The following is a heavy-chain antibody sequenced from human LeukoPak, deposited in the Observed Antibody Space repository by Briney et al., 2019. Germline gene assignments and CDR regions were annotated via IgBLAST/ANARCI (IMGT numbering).Heavy chain of an antibody. CDR2: IIPILGIA. Sequence: SVKVSCKASGGTFSSYAISWVRQAPGQGLEWMGRIIPILGIANYAQKFQGRVTITADKSTSTAYMELSSLRSEGTAVYYCARVTYDSSEGAFDIWGQGTMVTVSS. CDR1: GGTFSSYA. J-gene: IGHJ3*02. V-gene: IGHV1-69*04. D-gene: IGHD3-22*01. CDR3: ARVTYDSSEGAFDI.